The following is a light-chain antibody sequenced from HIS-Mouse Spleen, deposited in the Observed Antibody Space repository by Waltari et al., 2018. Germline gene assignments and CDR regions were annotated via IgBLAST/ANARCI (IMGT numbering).Light chain of an antibody. Sequence: QSALTQPASVSGSPGQSIPISCTGTSSDVGSYNLFSWYQQHPGKAPKRMIYEGSKRPSGVSNRFSGSKSGNTASLTISGLQAEDEADYYCCSYAGSSTWVFGGGTKLTVL. J-gene: IGLJ3*02. CDR1: SSDVGSYNL. CDR2: EGS. CDR3: CSYAGSSTWV. V-gene: IGLV2-23*01.